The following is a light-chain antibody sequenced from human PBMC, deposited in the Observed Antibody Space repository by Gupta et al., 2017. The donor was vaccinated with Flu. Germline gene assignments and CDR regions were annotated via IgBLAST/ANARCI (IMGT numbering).Light chain of an antibody. V-gene: IGLV8-61*01. CDR3: ALFMLYAGCWV. Sequence: QTVVTQERTFSVSPGGSVTPTCGLTSGSVSTTHSPTWFQQTPGQTPRTLIYGKSTRSSGVPDRFSGFILGNKAALTITGAQTEDESEYYCALFMLYAGCWVFGGGTKLTVL. J-gene: IGLJ3*02. CDR1: SGSVSTTHS. CDR2: GKS.